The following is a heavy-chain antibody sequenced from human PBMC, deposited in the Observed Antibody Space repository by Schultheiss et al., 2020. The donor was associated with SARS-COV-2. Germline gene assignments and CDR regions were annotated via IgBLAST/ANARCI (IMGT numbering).Heavy chain of an antibody. CDR2: ISSSGSTI. V-gene: IGHV3-11*04. CDR1: GGSFSGYY. CDR3: ARVGGRVYYDSSGYYPYYFDY. J-gene: IGHJ4*02. Sequence: LSLTCAVYGGSFSGYYMSWIRQAPGKGLEWVSYISSSGSTIYYADSVKGRFTISRDNAKNSLYLQMNSLRAEDTAVYYCARVGGRVYYDSSGYYPYYFDYWGQGTLVTVSS. D-gene: IGHD3-22*01.